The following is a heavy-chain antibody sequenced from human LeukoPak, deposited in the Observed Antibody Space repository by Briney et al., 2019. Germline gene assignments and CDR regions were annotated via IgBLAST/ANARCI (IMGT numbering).Heavy chain of an antibody. CDR3: ARDRGYSYGPDY. CDR2: INHSGST. D-gene: IGHD5-18*01. Sequence: SETPSLTCAVYGGSFSGYYWSWIRQPPGKGLEWIGEINHSGSTNYNPSLKSRVTISVDTSKNQFSLKLSSVTAADTAVYYCARDRGYSYGPDYWGQGTLVTVSS. CDR1: GGSFSGYY. V-gene: IGHV4-34*01. J-gene: IGHJ4*02.